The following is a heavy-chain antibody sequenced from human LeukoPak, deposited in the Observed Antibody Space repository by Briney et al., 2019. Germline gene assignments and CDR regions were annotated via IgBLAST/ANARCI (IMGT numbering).Heavy chain of an antibody. D-gene: IGHD6-13*01. CDR3: ARVGEYSNNWTVFDI. CDR2: INSDGSST. Sequence: GGSLRLSCAASGFTFSSYWMHWVCQAPGKGLVWVSRINSDGSSTTYADSVKGRFTISRDNAKNTLYLQMNSLRAEDTAVYYCARVGEYSNNWTVFDIWGQGTMVTVSS. J-gene: IGHJ3*02. V-gene: IGHV3-74*01. CDR1: GFTFSSYW.